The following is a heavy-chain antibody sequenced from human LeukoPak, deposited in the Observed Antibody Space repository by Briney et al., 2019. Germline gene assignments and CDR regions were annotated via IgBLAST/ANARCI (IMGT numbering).Heavy chain of an antibody. J-gene: IGHJ5*02. CDR3: ARGSGRTIAAAGTISSWFDL. CDR2: INPNSGGT. CDR1: GYTFTGYY. D-gene: IGHD6-13*01. Sequence: GASVKVSCKASGYTFTGYYMHWVRQTPGQGLEWMGWINPNSGGTNYAQKLQGRVSMTRDTSISTAYMELSRLRSDDTAVYYCARGSGRTIAAAGTISSWFDLWGQGTLGTVSS. V-gene: IGHV1-2*02.